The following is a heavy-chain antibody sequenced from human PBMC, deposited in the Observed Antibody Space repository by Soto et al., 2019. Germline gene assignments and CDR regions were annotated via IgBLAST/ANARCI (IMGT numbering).Heavy chain of an antibody. Sequence: SETLSLHCTLSGGSISSSSYYCRWIRQPPGKGLECIWSIYYSGSTYYNTSLKSRVTISVDTSKNQFSLKLSSVTAADTAVYYCARRGQQLGHFDYWGQGTLVTVSS. CDR1: GGSISSSSYY. CDR2: IYYSGST. D-gene: IGHD6-13*01. J-gene: IGHJ4*02. CDR3: ARRGQQLGHFDY. V-gene: IGHV4-39*01.